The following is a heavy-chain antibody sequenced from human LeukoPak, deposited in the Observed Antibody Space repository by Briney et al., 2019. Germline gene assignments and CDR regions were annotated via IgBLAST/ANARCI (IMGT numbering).Heavy chain of an antibody. V-gene: IGHV3-48*03. J-gene: IGHJ4*02. D-gene: IGHD3-16*01. CDR3: ARDGGRTASGFRPHWFDC. CDR2: ISSSGATI. CDR1: GFTFSDYE. Sequence: GGSLRLSCAASGFTFSDYEMNWVRQAPGKGLEWVSYISSSGATIHYADSVKGRFTISRDNAKNSLYLQMDSLRAEDTAVYYCARDGGRTASGFRPHWFDCWGQGTLVTASS.